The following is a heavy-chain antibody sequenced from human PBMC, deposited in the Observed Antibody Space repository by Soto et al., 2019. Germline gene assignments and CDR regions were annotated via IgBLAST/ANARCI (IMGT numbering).Heavy chain of an antibody. CDR2: INPATGAA. Sequence: QLHLVQSGAVVKKPGASVTVSCSASGYPVTAYYMHWVRQAPGRGLEWMGGINPATGAAKYTQTFQGRGPQTREPATGKGFNEPGGPASGATAGFFWARGGGVGVAGSAAFDMWGQGTLVTVSS. J-gene: IGHJ3*02. CDR3: ARGGGVGVAGSAAFDM. V-gene: IGHV1-2*02. D-gene: IGHD3-3*01. CDR1: GYPVTAYY.